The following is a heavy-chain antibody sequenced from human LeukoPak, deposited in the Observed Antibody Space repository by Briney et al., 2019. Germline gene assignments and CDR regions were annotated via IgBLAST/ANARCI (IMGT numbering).Heavy chain of an antibody. V-gene: IGHV3-7*03. J-gene: IGHJ4*02. Sequence: GGSLRLSCAASGLTFSNLWMSWVRQAPGKGLKWVANIKQDGSEKYYVDSVKGRFTISRDNAQNSLYLQMNSLRAEDTAIYYCATSTAAAGTDWGQGTLVTVSS. CDR2: IKQDGSEK. D-gene: IGHD6-13*01. CDR3: ATSTAAAGTD. CDR1: GLTFSNLW.